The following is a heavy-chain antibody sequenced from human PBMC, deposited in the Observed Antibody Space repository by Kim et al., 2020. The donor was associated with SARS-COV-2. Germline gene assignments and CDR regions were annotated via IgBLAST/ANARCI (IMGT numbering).Heavy chain of an antibody. CDR2: ISYDGSNK. CDR3: ARDPAPDYGDDYYYGMDV. D-gene: IGHD4-17*01. V-gene: IGHV3-30*04. CDR1: GFTFSSYA. Sequence: GGSLRLSCAASGFTFSSYAMHWVRQAPGKGLEWVAVISYDGSNKYYADSVKGRFTISRDNSKNTLYLQMNSLRAEDTAVYYCARDPAPDYGDDYYYGMDVWGQGTTVTVSS. J-gene: IGHJ6*02.